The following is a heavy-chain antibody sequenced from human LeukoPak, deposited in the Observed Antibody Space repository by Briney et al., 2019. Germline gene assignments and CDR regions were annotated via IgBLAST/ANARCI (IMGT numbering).Heavy chain of an antibody. D-gene: IGHD3-22*01. CDR3: ARAEGAYYYDSSGFDP. CDR1: GYSFTGYW. J-gene: IGHJ5*02. V-gene: IGHV5-51*01. Sequence: GESLKISCKGSGYSFTGYWIGWVRQMPGKGLEWMGIIYPGDSDTRYSPSFQGQVTISADKSISTAYLQWSSLKASDTAMYYCARAEGAYYYDSSGFDPWGQGTLVTVSS. CDR2: IYPGDSDT.